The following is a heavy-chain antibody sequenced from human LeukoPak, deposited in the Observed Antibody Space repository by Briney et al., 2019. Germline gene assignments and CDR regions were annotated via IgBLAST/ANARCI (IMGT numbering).Heavy chain of an antibody. CDR1: GGSISSGDYY. V-gene: IGHV4-30-4*01. Sequence: SETLSLTCTVSGGSISSGDYYWSWIRQPPGKGLEWIGYIYYSGSTYYNPSLKSRVTISVDTSKNQFSLKLSSVTAADTAVYYCARGIDSSGLDYWGQGTLVTVSS. D-gene: IGHD3-22*01. CDR2: IYYSGST. J-gene: IGHJ4*02. CDR3: ARGIDSSGLDY.